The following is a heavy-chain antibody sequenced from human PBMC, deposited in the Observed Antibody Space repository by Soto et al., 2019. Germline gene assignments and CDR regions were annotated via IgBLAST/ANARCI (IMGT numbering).Heavy chain of an antibody. V-gene: IGHV3-21*01. D-gene: IGHD2-15*01. CDR1: GFTFSSYS. CDR2: ISSSSSDI. CDR3: ARDKDCSGGSCYGSGGWFDP. J-gene: IGHJ5*02. Sequence: EVQLVESGGGLVKPGGALRLSCAASGFTFSSYSMNWVRQAPGKGLERVSSISSSSSDIYYADSVKGRFTISRDNAKNSLYLQMNGLRAEDTAVYYCARDKDCSGGSCYGSGGWFDPWGQGTLVTVSS.